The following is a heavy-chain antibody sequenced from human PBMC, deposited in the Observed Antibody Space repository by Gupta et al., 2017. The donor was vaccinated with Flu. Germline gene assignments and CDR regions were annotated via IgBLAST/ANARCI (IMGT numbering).Heavy chain of an antibody. CDR2: ISSRGSEI. D-gene: IGHD3-22*01. CDR1: GFTFSNYA. J-gene: IGHJ4*02. CDR3: AKWFPQYYYGSSGYHLDY. V-gene: IGHV3-23*01. Sequence: EVKLLESGGGLVQPGGSLRLSCVTSGFTFSNYAMSWVLQAPGKGLEWISAISSRGSEIFYEDSVKGRFTISRDDYKNTLYLQINSLRAEDTAVYYCAKWFPQYYYGSSGYHLDYWGQGTLVTVSS.